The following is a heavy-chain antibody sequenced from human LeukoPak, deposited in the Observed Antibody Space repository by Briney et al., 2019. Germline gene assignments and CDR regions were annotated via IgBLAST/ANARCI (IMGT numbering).Heavy chain of an antibody. V-gene: IGHV4-34*01. CDR2: INHSGST. Sequence: ASETLSLTCAVYGGSFSGYYWSWIRQPPGKGLEWIGEINHSGSTNYNPSLKSRVTISVDTSKNQFSLKLSSVTAADTAVYYCARWFSIVRGVKFDYWGQGTLVTVSS. CDR3: ARWFSIVRGVKFDY. CDR1: GGSFSGYY. D-gene: IGHD3-10*01. J-gene: IGHJ4*02.